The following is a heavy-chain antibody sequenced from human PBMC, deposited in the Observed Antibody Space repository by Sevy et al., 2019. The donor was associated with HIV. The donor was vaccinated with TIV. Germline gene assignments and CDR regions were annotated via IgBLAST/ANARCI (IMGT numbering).Heavy chain of an antibody. J-gene: IGHJ3*02. V-gene: IGHV3-23*01. CDR2: ISGSGGST. D-gene: IGHD3-22*01. Sequence: GGSLRLSCAASGFTFSSYAMSWVRQAPGKGLEWVSAISGSGGSTYYADSVKGRSTISRDNSKNTLYLQMNSLRAEDTAVYYCAKDQEDSSGYYYGVDAFDIWGQGTMVTVSS. CDR1: GFTFSSYA. CDR3: AKDQEDSSGYYYGVDAFDI.